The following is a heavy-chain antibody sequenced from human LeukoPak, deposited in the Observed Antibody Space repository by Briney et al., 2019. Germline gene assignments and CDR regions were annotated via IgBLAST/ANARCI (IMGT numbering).Heavy chain of an antibody. CDR3: ARLRRNSDRSGYYYYYDY. J-gene: IGHJ4*02. Sequence: PGGSLRLSCAASGYTFSSYSINWVRQAPGKGLEWVSSISVGSNYIYYADSVRGRFSISRDDARNSLYLQMDSPRGDDTAVYYCARLRRNSDRSGYYYYYDYWGQGTLVTVSS. CDR2: ISVGSNYI. CDR1: GYTFSSYS. D-gene: IGHD3-22*01. V-gene: IGHV3-21*01.